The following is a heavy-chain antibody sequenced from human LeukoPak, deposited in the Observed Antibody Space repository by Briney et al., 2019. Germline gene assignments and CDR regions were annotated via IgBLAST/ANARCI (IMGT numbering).Heavy chain of an antibody. CDR1: GFTFSSYW. CDR3: ARDRRYYDSSGYRGRAFDI. D-gene: IGHD3-22*01. Sequence: GWSLRLSCAASGFTFSSYWMHWVRQAPGKGLVWVSRINRDGSSTSYADSVKGRFTISRDNAKNTLYLQMNSLRAEDTAVYYCARDRRYYDSSGYRGRAFDIWGQGTVVTVSS. V-gene: IGHV3-74*01. CDR2: INRDGSST. J-gene: IGHJ3*02.